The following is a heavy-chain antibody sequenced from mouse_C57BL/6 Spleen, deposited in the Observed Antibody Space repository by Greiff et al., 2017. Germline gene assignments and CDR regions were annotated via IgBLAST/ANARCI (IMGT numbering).Heavy chain of an antibody. CDR3: ARGGFPYYFDY. CDR1: GYAFSSSW. J-gene: IGHJ2*01. CDR2: IYPGDGDT. V-gene: IGHV1-82*01. Sequence: QVQLQQSGPELVKPGASVKISCKASGYAFSSSWMNWVKQRPGKGLEWIGRIYPGDGDTNYNGKFKGKATLTEDKSSRTAYMQLSSLTSEDSAVYFCARGGFPYYFDYWGQGTTLTVSS. D-gene: IGHD3-2*02.